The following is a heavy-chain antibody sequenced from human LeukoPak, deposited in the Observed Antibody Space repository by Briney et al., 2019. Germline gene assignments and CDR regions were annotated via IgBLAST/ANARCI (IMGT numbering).Heavy chain of an antibody. CDR3: ARVQLTTVTGYFDY. J-gene: IGHJ4*02. CDR2: IYYSGST. CDR1: GGSVSSGSYY. V-gene: IGHV4-61*01. D-gene: IGHD4-17*01. Sequence: SETLSLTCTVSGGSVSSGSYYWSWIRQPPGKGLEWIGYIYYSGSTNYNPSLKSRVTMSVDTSKNQFSLKLSSVTAADTAVYYCARVQLTTVTGYFDYWGQGTLVTVSS.